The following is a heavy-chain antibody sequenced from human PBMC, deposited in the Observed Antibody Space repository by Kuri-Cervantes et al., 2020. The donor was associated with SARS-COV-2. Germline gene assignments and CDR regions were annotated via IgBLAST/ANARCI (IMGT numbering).Heavy chain of an antibody. J-gene: IGHJ4*02. Sequence: GGSLRLSCTASGFTFGDYALTWFRQAPGKGLEWVGRIKSKTDGGTTDYAAPVKGRFTISRDDSKNTLYLQMNSLKTEDTAVYYCTTEIRITILGVVFYWGQGTLVTVSS. CDR2: IKSKTDGGTT. D-gene: IGHD3-3*01. V-gene: IGHV3-15*01. CDR3: TTEIRITILGVVFY. CDR1: GFTFGDYA.